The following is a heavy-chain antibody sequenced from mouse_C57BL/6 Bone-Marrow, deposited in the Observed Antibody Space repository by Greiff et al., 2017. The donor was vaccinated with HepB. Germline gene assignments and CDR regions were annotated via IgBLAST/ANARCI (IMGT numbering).Heavy chain of an antibody. CDR3: ARGNWDVRFAY. V-gene: IGHV3-6*01. CDR1: GYSITSGYY. CDR2: ISYDGSN. J-gene: IGHJ3*01. Sequence: VQLQQSGPGLVKPSQSLSLTCSVTGYSITSGYYWNWIRQFPGNKLEWMGYISYDGSNNYNPSLKNRISITRDTSKNQFFLKLNSVTTEDTATYYCARGNWDVRFAYWGQGTLVTVSA. D-gene: IGHD4-1*01.